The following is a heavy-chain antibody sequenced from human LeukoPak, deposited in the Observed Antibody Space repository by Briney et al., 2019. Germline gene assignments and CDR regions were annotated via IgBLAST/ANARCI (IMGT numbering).Heavy chain of an antibody. J-gene: IGHJ4*02. CDR3: ARRDTTGYYAY. V-gene: IGHV4-59*01. D-gene: IGHD3-9*01. CDR2: IYYSGST. Sequence: SETLSLTCDVSGNSISNNWWSWVRQPPGKGLEWIGYIYYSGSTNYNPSLKSRVTISVDTSNNQFSLKLSSVTAADTAVYFCARRDTTGYYAYWGQGTLVTVSS. CDR1: GNSISNNW.